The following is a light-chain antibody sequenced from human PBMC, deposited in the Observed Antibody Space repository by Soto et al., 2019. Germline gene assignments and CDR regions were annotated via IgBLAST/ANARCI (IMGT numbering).Light chain of an antibody. CDR3: SSNTSGSTWV. Sequence: QSALTQPASVSGSPGQSITISCTGTSSDVGGYNYVSWYQQHPGKAPKLMIYEVSNRPSGVSNRFSGSKSGNTASLTISGLQAEDEDDYYCSSNTSGSTWVFGGGTKLTVL. V-gene: IGLV2-14*01. CDR1: SSDVGGYNY. J-gene: IGLJ3*02. CDR2: EVS.